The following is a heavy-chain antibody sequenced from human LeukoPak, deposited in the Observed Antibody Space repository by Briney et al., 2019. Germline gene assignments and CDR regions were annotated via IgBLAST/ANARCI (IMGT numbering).Heavy chain of an antibody. CDR1: GDSICSGNY. CDR2: IYQSGIT. V-gene: IGHV4-4*02. D-gene: IGHD6-19*01. J-gene: IGHJ4*02. Sequence: SGTLSLTCGVSGDSICSGNYWNWVRQPPGKGLEWIGDIYQSGITNYNPSLKSRVTMSVDKSKNEFSLKLDSVTAADTAVYYCARDPRPRGGWFYFDYWGQGILVTVSS. CDR3: ARDPRPRGGWFYFDY.